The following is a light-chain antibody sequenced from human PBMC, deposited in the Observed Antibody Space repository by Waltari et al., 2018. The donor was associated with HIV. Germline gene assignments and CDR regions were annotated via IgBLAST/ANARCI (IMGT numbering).Light chain of an antibody. CDR2: DVT. CDR1: TSDFGGYTY. J-gene: IGLJ1*01. CDR3: CSYAGRYTYV. Sequence: QSALTQPRSVSGSPGQSVTISCPGTTSDFGGYTYVSWYQHHPGKAPKFMIYDVTKRPSGVPDRFSGSKSGNTASLTISGLQAEDEADYYCCSYAGRYTYVFGTGTKVTVL. V-gene: IGLV2-11*01.